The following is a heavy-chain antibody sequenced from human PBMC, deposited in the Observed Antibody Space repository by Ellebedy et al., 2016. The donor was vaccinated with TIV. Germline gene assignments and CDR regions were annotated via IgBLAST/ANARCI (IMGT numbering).Heavy chain of an antibody. CDR3: AGGISVAGTSLGF. Sequence: GGSLRLSCAASGFTFSDYSMNWVRQAPGKGLEWVSTIYSSGGTYYAGSVKGRFTISRDNSKNTLYLQMNSLRAEDTAVYYCAGGISVAGTSLGFWGQGTLVTVSS. CDR2: IYSSGGT. J-gene: IGHJ4*02. CDR1: GFTFSDYS. D-gene: IGHD6-19*01. V-gene: IGHV3-53*01.